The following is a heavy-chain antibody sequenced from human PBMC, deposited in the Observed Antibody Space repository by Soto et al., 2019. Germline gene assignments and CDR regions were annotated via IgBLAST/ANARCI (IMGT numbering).Heavy chain of an antibody. J-gene: IGHJ6*02. CDR1: GYTFTTYG. CDR2: ISAYNGDT. Sequence: QVQLVQSGDEVKKPGASVKVSCKASGYTFTTYGISWVRQAPGQGLEWMGWISAYNGDTKYAQNVQDRVSRTTDTHTSTAYMELRRLRSDDTAVYYCAREGSRPYYYYGMDVWGQGTTFTVFS. CDR3: AREGSRPYYYYGMDV. V-gene: IGHV1-18*01. D-gene: IGHD6-13*01.